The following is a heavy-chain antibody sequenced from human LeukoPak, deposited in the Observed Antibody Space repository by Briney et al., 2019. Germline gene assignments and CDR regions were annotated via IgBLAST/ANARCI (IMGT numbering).Heavy chain of an antibody. CDR2: ISSTGSRI. CDR3: ARDFTTFGEHEFDY. Sequence: GGSLRLSCAASRFSFSLYNRNWVRQAPGKGLEWVSYISSTGSRIYYADSVKGRFTISRDNAKNLLYLQMSSLRDEDTAVYYCARDFTTFGEHEFDYWGQGTLVTVSS. CDR1: RFSFSLYN. D-gene: IGHD3-10*01. J-gene: IGHJ4*02. V-gene: IGHV3-48*02.